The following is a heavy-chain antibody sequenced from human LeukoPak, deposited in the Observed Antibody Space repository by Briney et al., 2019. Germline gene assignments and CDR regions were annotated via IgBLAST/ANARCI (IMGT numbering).Heavy chain of an antibody. CDR1: GYTFTSYY. CDR2: INPSGGSP. V-gene: IGHV1-46*01. CDR3: ARERGGHYFDY. Sequence: GASVKVSRKASGYTFTSYYIHWVRQAPGQGLEWMGVINPSGGSPNYAQKFQGRVTMTRDTSTSTVYMELSSLRSEDTAVYYCARERGGHYFDYWGQGTLVTVSS. J-gene: IGHJ4*02. D-gene: IGHD3-16*01.